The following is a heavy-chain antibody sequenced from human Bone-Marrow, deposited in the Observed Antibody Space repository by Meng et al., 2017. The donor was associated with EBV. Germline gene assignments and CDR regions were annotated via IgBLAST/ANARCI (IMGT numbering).Heavy chain of an antibody. CDR2: IHWDDEK. CDR3: ARRLRYNNWLFDF. J-gene: IGHJ4*02. V-gene: IGHV2-5*02. D-gene: IGHD3-9*01. CDR1: GFSLTSGVG. Sequence: QITLKESGPTLVKPTPTFTLTCTFSGFSLTSGVGVGWIRQPPGKALEWLALIHWDDEKRYSPSLESRLTITKDTSKNEVVLTMTNMDPVDTATYYCARRLRYNNWLFDFWGPGTLVTVSS.